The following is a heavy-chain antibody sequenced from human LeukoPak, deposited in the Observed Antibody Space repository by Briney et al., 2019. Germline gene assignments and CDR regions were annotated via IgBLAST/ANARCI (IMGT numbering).Heavy chain of an antibody. Sequence: PGGSLRLSCAASGFTFSSFRMNWVRQAPGKGLEWVSYISSSTRTIYYADSVKGRFAISRDNAKNSLYLQMNSLRGEDTAVYYCARDNFLEELWRASPAYYYHMDVWGKGTTVTVSS. J-gene: IGHJ6*03. CDR2: ISSSTRTI. V-gene: IGHV3-48*01. CDR3: ARDNFLEELWRASPAYYYHMDV. CDR1: GFTFSSFR. D-gene: IGHD3-16*01.